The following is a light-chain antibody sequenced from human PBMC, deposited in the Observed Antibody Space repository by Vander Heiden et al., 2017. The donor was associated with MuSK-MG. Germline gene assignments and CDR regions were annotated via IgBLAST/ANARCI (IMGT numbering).Light chain of an antibody. CDR2: GAF. CDR3: QQYNNWPPIT. V-gene: IGKV3-15*01. Sequence: IVMPPSPATLSVPPAETATLSSSARHSVSNTLVWYQQRPGQAPNLLIYGAFTRAAGKPPRFSGSGSGTEITLTISRVQSEDVAFYYCQQYNNWPPITFGPGTKVDI. CDR1: HSVSNT. J-gene: IGKJ3*01.